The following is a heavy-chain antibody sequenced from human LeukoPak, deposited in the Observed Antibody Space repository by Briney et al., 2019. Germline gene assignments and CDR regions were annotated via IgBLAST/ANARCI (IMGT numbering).Heavy chain of an antibody. J-gene: IGHJ3*02. D-gene: IGHD3-10*01. CDR1: GYTFTGYY. CDR2: INPDSGGT. V-gene: IGHV1-2*02. CDR3: ARLNLRGALDI. Sequence: ASVKVSFKASGYTFTGYYVHWVRQAPGQGLEWMGWINPDSGGTNYEQKFQGRVTMTRDTSISTAYMELSSLRSDDTAVYYCARLNLRGALDIWGPGTMVTVSS.